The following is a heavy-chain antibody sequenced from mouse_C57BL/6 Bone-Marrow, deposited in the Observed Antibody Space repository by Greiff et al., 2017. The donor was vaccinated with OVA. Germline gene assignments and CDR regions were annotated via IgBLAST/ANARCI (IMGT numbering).Heavy chain of an antibody. D-gene: IGHD3-2*02. V-gene: IGHV5-4*01. J-gene: IGHJ1*03. CDR1: GFTFSIYA. CDR2: ISDGGSYT. Sequence: EVQLVESGGGLVKPGGSLKLSCAASGFTFSIYAMSWVRQTPEKRLEWVATISDGGSYTYYPDNVKGRFTISRDNAKNNLYLQMSHLKSEDTAMYYCARGNSGYGWYFDVWGTGTTVTVSS. CDR3: ARGNSGYGWYFDV.